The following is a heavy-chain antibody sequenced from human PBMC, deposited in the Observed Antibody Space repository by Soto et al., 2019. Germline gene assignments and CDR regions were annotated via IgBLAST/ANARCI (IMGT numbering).Heavy chain of an antibody. V-gene: IGHV3-23*01. J-gene: IGHJ4*02. Sequence: EVQLLESGGGLVQPGGSLRLSCAASGFTFSSYAMSWVRQAPGKGLEWVSAISGSGGSTYYADSVKGRFTISRDNSKNTLYLQMNCLRAEDTAVYYCAKDLRIAVAEFDYWGQGTLVTVSS. CDR3: AKDLRIAVAEFDY. D-gene: IGHD6-19*01. CDR1: GFTFSSYA. CDR2: ISGSGGST.